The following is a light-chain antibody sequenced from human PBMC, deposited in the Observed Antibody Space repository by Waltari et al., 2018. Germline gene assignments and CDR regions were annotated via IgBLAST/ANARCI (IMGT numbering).Light chain of an antibody. CDR1: QRVLYNVNNETY. V-gene: IGKV4-1*01. CDR3: KQYYTNPPLT. J-gene: IGKJ4*01. Sequence: DIVVTQSPDSLTVSLGERATINCKSSQRVLYNVNNETYLTWYQPKPGQPPKLLIYWASIRESGVPDRFSGSGSGTDFTLTISSVQAEDVAIYYCKQYYTNPPLTVGGGTKVEV. CDR2: WAS.